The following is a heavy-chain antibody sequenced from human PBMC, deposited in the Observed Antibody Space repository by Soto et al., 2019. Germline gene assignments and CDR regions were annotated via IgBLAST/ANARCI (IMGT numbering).Heavy chain of an antibody. CDR3: ATRSGGGGAFDF. D-gene: IGHD3-10*01. V-gene: IGHV3-48*03. Sequence: EVKLMESGGGLVQPGGSLRLSCAASGLTFSRYEMNWVRRAPGKGLEWIAYIHSSATTMFYADSVKGRFTISRDNAKNSLYLQLNSLSADDTAVYYCATRSGGGGAFDFWGQGTMVTVSS. CDR2: IHSSATTM. CDR1: GLTFSRYE. J-gene: IGHJ3*01.